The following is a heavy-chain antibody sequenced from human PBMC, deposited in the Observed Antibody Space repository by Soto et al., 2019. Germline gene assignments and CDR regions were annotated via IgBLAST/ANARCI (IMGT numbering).Heavy chain of an antibody. V-gene: IGHV3-30*18. Sequence: QVQLVESGGGVVKPGRSLRLSCAASGFTFSSYGMHWVRQAPGKGLEWVAVISYDGSNKYYADSVKGRFTISRDNSKNTLYLQMNSLRAEDTAVYYCAKDLSGWYSYYFDYWGQGTLVTVSS. CDR3: AKDLSGWYSYYFDY. D-gene: IGHD6-19*01. CDR2: ISYDGSNK. J-gene: IGHJ4*02. CDR1: GFTFSSYG.